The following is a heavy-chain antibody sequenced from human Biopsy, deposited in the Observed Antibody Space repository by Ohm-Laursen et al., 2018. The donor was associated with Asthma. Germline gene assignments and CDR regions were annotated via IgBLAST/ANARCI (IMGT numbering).Heavy chain of an antibody. CDR3: ARTYYDFLTGQVNDAFDM. J-gene: IGHJ3*02. CDR2: INAGNGNT. Sequence: GASVKVSCKPSGYTFINYAMHWVRQAPGQRLEWMGWINAGNGNTKYSQKFQGRVTISRDTSASTAYMDLSSLRSEDTAVYYCARTYYDFLTGQVNDAFDMWGQGTMVTVSS. D-gene: IGHD3-9*01. CDR1: GYTFINYA. V-gene: IGHV1-3*01.